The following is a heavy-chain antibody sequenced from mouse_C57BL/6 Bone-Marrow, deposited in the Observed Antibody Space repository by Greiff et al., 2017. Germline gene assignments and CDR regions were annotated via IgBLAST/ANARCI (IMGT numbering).Heavy chain of an antibody. CDR1: GSTLTSYW. D-gene: IGHD2-3*01. CDR3: ARDGYYAMDY. V-gene: IGHV1-53*01. CDR2: INPSNGGT. Sequence: QVQLQQPGTELVKPGASVKLSCKASGSTLTSYWLYWVKQRPGQGLDWIGNINPSNGGTNYNEKFKSKATLTVDKSSSTAYMQLSSLTSEDSAVYYCARDGYYAMDYWGQGTSVTVSS. J-gene: IGHJ4*01.